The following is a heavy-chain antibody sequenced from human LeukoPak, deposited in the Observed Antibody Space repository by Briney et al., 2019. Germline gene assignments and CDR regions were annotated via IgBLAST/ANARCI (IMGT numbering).Heavy chain of an antibody. Sequence: SETLSLTCTVSGYSISSGYYWGWIRQPPGKGLPWIGTIYHSGSTFYNPSLKSRVTISVDTSKNQFSLRLTSVIAADTAVYYCARGQARLAWFDPWGQGTLVTVSS. V-gene: IGHV4-38-2*02. CDR2: IYHSGST. J-gene: IGHJ5*02. CDR3: ARGQARLAWFDP. CDR1: GYSISSGYY. D-gene: IGHD6-19*01.